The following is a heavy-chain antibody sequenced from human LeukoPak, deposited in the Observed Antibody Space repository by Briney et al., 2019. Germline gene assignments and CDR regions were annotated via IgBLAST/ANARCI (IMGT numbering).Heavy chain of an antibody. V-gene: IGHV4-34*01. Sequence: SETLSLTCAVYGGSFSGYYWSWIRQPPGKGLEWIGEINHSGSTNYNPSLKSRVTISVDTSKNQFSLKLSSVTAADTAVYYCARLPPSDAQCADYWGQGTLVTVSS. CDR3: ARLPPSDAQCADY. J-gene: IGHJ4*02. CDR1: GGSFSGYY. D-gene: IGHD2-21*02. CDR2: INHSGST.